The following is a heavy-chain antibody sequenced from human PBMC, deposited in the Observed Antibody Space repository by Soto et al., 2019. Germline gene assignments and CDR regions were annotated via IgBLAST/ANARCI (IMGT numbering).Heavy chain of an antibody. CDR1: GGSISSGGYS. Sequence: QLQLQESGSGLVKPSQTLSLTCAVSGGSISSGGYSWSWIRQPPGKGLEWIGYIYHSGSTYYNPSLMKRVTISVDRSKIQFSLKLSSVTAADTAVYYFAREGARTAATEENWFDPWGQGTLVTVSS. V-gene: IGHV4-30-2*01. J-gene: IGHJ5*02. D-gene: IGHD2-15*01. CDR2: IYHSGST. CDR3: AREGARTAATEENWFDP.